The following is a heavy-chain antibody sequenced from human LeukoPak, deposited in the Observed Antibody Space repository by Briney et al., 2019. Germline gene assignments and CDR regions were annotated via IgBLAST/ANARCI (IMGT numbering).Heavy chain of an antibody. CDR3: ARAPGAFDI. CDR2: IYYTGGT. Sequence: SQTLSLTCTVSGDSITSGSYYWAWIRQHPEKGLEWIGYIYYTGGTHYNPSLKSRLTISVDTSENQFSLKMSSVTAADTAIYYCARAPGAFDIWGQGTMVTVSS. CDR1: GDSITSGSYY. J-gene: IGHJ3*02. V-gene: IGHV4-31*03.